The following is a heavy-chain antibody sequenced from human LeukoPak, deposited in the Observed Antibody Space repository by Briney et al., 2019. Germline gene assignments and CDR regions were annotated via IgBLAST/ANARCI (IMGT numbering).Heavy chain of an antibody. J-gene: IGHJ5*02. D-gene: IGHD3-3*01. CDR1: GDSITSSNYY. Sequence: SETLSLTCTVSGDSITSSNYYWGWIRQPPGKGLGWIGSIHYSGSTHYNPSLKSRLTISADTSRNQFSLKLRTVTAADTAVYYCARNITIFGVIPRGAGWFDPWGQGALGTVSS. V-gene: IGHV4-39*01. CDR3: ARNITIFGVIPRGAGWFDP. CDR2: IHYSGST.